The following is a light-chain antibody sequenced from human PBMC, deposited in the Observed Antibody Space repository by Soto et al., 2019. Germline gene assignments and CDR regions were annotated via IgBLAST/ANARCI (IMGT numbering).Light chain of an antibody. CDR2: ANS. CDR1: SSSIGAGYD. Sequence: QPVLTQPPSGSGAPGQRVTIPCAGSSSSIGAGYDVHWYQQLPGAAPKLLIYANSNRPSGVPDRFSGSKSGTSASLAITGLQAEDEADYYGQSYDISLYRYVFGSGTKVTVL. CDR3: QSYDISLYRYV. V-gene: IGLV1-40*01. J-gene: IGLJ1*01.